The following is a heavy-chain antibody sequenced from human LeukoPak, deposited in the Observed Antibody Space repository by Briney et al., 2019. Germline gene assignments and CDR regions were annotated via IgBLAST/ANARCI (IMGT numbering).Heavy chain of an antibody. CDR3: ARVGEANWYFVL. CDR1: GGSTTYYY. V-gene: IGHV4-59*01. J-gene: IGHJ2*01. Sequence: SETLSLTCAVSGGSTTYYYWSWIRQPPGRGLEWIGYISYTGNTNYNPSLKSRVTISVDTSKNRFSLNLRSVTAADTAVYYCARVGEANWYFVLWGRGALVTVSS. CDR2: ISYTGNT.